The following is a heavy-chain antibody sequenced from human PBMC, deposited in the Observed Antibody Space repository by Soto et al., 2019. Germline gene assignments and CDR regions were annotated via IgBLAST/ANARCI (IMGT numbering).Heavy chain of an antibody. CDR1: GYTFTSYY. CDR3: ARTGTGGSYYTYFDY. J-gene: IGHJ4*02. V-gene: IGHV1-46*01. Sequence: QVQLVQSGAEVKKPGASVKVSCKASGYTFTSYYMHWVRQAPGQGLEWMGIINPSGGSTSYAQKFQGRVTMTRDTSTSTVYMELSSLRSEDTAVYYCARTGTGGSYYTYFDYWGQGTLVTVSS. CDR2: INPSGGST. D-gene: IGHD1-26*01.